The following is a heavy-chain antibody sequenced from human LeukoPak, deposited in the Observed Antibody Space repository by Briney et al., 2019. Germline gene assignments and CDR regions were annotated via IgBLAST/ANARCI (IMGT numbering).Heavy chain of an antibody. Sequence: PGGSLRLSCAASGFTFINDWMSWVRQAPGKGLEWVGRIKSKTDGGTTDYAALVKGRFTISRDDSKNTLYLQMNSLKTKDTAVYYCTRSADFYHYDSSGRSEYFQHLGQGTLVTVSS. CDR1: GFTFINDW. J-gene: IGHJ1*01. CDR2: IKSKTDGGTT. D-gene: IGHD3-22*01. V-gene: IGHV3-15*01. CDR3: TRSADFYHYDSSGRSEYFQH.